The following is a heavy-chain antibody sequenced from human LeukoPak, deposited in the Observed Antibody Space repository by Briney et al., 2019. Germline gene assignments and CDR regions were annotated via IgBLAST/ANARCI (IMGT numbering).Heavy chain of an antibody. CDR1: GGSISSSSYY. D-gene: IGHD1-26*01. J-gene: IGHJ6*03. CDR2: IYSSGST. CDR3: ASPHYTHSGTLPYYYYYNMDV. V-gene: IGHV4-39*01. Sequence: SETLSVTCTVSGGSISSSSYYWGWIRQPPGKGLEWIGSIYSSGSTYYKPSLKSRVTMSVDTSKNQFSLRLSSVTAADTAVYYRASPHYTHSGTLPYYYYYNMDVWGKGTTVTVSS.